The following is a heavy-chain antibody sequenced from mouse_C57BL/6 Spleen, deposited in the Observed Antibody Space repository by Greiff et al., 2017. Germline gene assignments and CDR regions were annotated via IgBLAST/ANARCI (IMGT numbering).Heavy chain of an antibody. CDR1: GYSITSGYY. J-gene: IGHJ3*01. CDR2: ISYDGSN. CDR3: ARDPSSAWFAY. V-gene: IGHV3-6*01. Sequence: EVQLKESGPGLVKPSQSLSLTCSVTGYSITSGYYWNWIRQFPGNKLEWMGYISYDGSNKSNPSLKNRISITRDTSKHQFFLKLNSLTTEDTATDSCARDPSSAWFAYWGQGTLVTVSA.